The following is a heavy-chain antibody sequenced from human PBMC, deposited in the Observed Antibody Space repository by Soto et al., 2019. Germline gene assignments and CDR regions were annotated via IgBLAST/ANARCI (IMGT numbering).Heavy chain of an antibody. CDR1: GGSFSGYY. CDR2: INHSGST. CDR3: ARGMITFGGVIVDNWFDP. D-gene: IGHD3-16*02. V-gene: IGHV4-34*01. Sequence: SETLSLTCAVYGGSFSGYYWSWIRQPPGKGLEWIGEINHSGSTNYNPSLKSRVTISVDTSKNQFSLKLSSVTAADTAVYYCARGMITFGGVIVDNWFDPWGQGTLVTVSS. J-gene: IGHJ5*02.